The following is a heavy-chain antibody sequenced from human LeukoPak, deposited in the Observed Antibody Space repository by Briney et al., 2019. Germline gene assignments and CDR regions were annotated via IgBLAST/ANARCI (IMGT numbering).Heavy chain of an antibody. V-gene: IGHV1-69*13. CDR3: ARDRAARPSLGDAFDI. CDR2: IIPIFGTA. J-gene: IGHJ3*02. CDR1: GGTFISYA. Sequence: SVKVSCKASGGTFISYAISWVRQAPGQGLEWMGGIIPIFGTANYAQKFQGRVTITADESTSTAYMELSSLRSEDTAVYYCARDRAARPSLGDAFDIWGQGTMVTVSS. D-gene: IGHD6-6*01.